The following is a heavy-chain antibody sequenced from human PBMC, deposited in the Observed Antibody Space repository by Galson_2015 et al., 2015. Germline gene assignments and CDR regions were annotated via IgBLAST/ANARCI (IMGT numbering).Heavy chain of an antibody. CDR2: MNPNSGNT. D-gene: IGHD4-11*01. J-gene: IGHJ6*02. V-gene: IGHV1-8*01. Sequence: QSGAEVKKPGASVKVSCKASGYTFTSYDINWVRQATGQGLEWMGWMNPNSGNTGYAQKFQGRVTMTRNTSISTAYMELSSLRSEDTAVYYCARAPTRSDYYYYGMDVWGQGTTVTVSS. CDR3: ARAPTRSDYYYYGMDV. CDR1: GYTFTSYD.